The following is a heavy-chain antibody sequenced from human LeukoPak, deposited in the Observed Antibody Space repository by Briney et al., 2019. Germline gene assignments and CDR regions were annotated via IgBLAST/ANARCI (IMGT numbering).Heavy chain of an antibody. D-gene: IGHD2-2*01. CDR3: AKQNNFTGWAPKYQNNLFRP. CDR2: IYYSGST. J-gene: IGHJ5*02. CDR1: GGSISSYY. V-gene: IGHV4-59*08. Sequence: SSETLSLTCTVSGGSISSYYWSWIRQPPGKGLEWIGYIYYSGSTNYNPSLKSRVTISVDTSKNQFSLKLSSVTAADTAVYYCAKQNNFTGWAPKYQNNLFRPRGQGNL.